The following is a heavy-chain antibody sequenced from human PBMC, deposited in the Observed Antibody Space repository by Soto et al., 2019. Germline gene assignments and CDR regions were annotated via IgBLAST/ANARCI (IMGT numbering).Heavy chain of an antibody. CDR2: IYYSGST. V-gene: IGHV4-39*01. CDR3: ARHKTILASEYYMDV. Sequence: SETLSLTCTVSGGSISSSSYYWGWIRQPPGKGLEWIGSIYYSGSTYYNPSLKSRVTISVDTSKNQFSLKLSSVTAADTAVYYCARHKTILASEYYMDVWGKGTTVTVSS. D-gene: IGHD3-3*01. J-gene: IGHJ6*03. CDR1: GGSISSSSYY.